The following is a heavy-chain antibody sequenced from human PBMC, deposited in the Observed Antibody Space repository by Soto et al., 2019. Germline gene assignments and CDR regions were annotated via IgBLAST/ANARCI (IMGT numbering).Heavy chain of an antibody. Sequence: ASVKVSCKASGYTFTSYYMHWVRQAPGQGLEWMGIINPSGGSTSYAQKFQGRVTMTRDTSTSTVYMELSSLRSEDTAVYYCASGDYGDSLYYYGMDVWGQGTTVTVSS. CDR3: ASGDYGDSLYYYGMDV. CDR2: INPSGGST. V-gene: IGHV1-46*01. D-gene: IGHD4-17*01. J-gene: IGHJ6*02. CDR1: GYTFTSYY.